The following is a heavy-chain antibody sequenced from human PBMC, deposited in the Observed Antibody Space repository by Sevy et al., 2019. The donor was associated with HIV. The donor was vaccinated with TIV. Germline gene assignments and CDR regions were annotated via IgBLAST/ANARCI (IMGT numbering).Heavy chain of an antibody. CDR1: GVTTEDYG. Sequence: GVSLRLSCAGSGVTTEDYGMNWVRQVPGKGLEWVSGIYWNGGSTAYADSVKGRFTISRDNAKRSLYLQMNSLRAEDTAVYYCARAPDPSCRSTRCYYFDYWGQGTLVTVSS. D-gene: IGHD2-2*01. J-gene: IGHJ4*02. V-gene: IGHV3-20*04. CDR3: ARAPDPSCRSTRCYYFDY. CDR2: IYWNGGST.